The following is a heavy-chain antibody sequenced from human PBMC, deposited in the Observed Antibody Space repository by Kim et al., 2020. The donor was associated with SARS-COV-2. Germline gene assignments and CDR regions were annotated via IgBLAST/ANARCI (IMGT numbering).Heavy chain of an antibody. Sequence: AQKCQGRVTITADKSTSTAYMGLSSLRAEGTAVYYCARLPRGYSYGYLDYWGQGTLVTVSS. J-gene: IGHJ4*02. D-gene: IGHD5-18*01. V-gene: IGHV1-69*02. CDR3: ARLPRGYSYGYLDY.